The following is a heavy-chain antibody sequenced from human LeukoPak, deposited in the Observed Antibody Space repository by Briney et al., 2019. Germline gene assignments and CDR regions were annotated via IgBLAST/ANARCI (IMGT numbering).Heavy chain of an antibody. CDR1: GYTFTSYD. V-gene: IGHV1-8*03. CDR3: ARGRPASFDP. CDR2: MNPNSGNT. Sequence: VASVKVSCKASGYTFTSYDINWVRQATGQGLEWLGWMNPNSGNTGYAQKFQGRITITRDTSISTAYMELSSLRSDDTAVYYCARGRPASFDPWGQGTLVTVSS. J-gene: IGHJ5*02. D-gene: IGHD2-2*01.